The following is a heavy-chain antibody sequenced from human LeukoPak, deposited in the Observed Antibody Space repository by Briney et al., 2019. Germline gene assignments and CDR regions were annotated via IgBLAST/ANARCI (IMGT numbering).Heavy chain of an antibody. CDR3: ASRRSAYCGGDCPEGY. CDR2: ISSGGDIM. Sequence: PGGSLRLSCTASGFTFGDYAMSWFRQAPGKGLQWVSYISSGGDIMHYADSVKGRFTSSRDNAKNSGYLEMNSLGAEDTAVYYCASRRSAYCGGDCPEGYWGQGTLVTVSS. D-gene: IGHD2-21*02. J-gene: IGHJ4*02. V-gene: IGHV3-11*04. CDR1: GFTFGDYA.